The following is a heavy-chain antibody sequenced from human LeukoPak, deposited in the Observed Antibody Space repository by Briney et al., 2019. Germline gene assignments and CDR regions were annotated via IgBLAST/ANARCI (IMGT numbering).Heavy chain of an antibody. D-gene: IGHD1-26*01. J-gene: IGHJ4*02. Sequence: ASVKVSCKASGYTFTSYDIHWVRQASGQGLEWMGWMDPNSDNTNYAQKLQGRVTMTTDTSTSTAYMELRSLRSDDTAVYYCAALGATNSYYFDYWGQGTLVTVSS. CDR3: AALGATNSYYFDY. CDR1: GYTFTSYD. V-gene: IGHV1-18*01. CDR2: MDPNSDNT.